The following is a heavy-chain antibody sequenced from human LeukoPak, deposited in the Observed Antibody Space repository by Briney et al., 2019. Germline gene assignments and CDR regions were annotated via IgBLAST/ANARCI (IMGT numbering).Heavy chain of an antibody. D-gene: IGHD5-12*01. J-gene: IGHJ4*02. V-gene: IGHV1-18*04. CDR2: ISAYNGNT. CDR3: ARAAWGYSGYDSDY. Sequence: ASVKVFCKASGYTFTSYGISWVRQAPGQGLEGMGWISAYNGNTNYAQKLQGRVTMTTDTSTSTAYMELRSLRSDDTAVYYCARAAWGYSGYDSDYWGQGTLVTVSS. CDR1: GYTFTSYG.